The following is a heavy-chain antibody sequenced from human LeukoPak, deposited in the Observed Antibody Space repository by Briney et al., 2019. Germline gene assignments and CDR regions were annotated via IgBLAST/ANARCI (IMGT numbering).Heavy chain of an antibody. V-gene: IGHV4-34*01. CDR3: ARVGWGSIRFGELWYYFDY. D-gene: IGHD3-10*01. Sequence: SETLSLTCAVYGGSFSGYYWSWLRQPPGKGLEGIGEINHSGSTNYNPSLKCRVTISVDTSKNQFSLKLSSVTAADTAVYYCARVGWGSIRFGELWYYFDYWGQGTLVTVSS. CDR2: INHSGST. J-gene: IGHJ4*02. CDR1: GGSFSGYY.